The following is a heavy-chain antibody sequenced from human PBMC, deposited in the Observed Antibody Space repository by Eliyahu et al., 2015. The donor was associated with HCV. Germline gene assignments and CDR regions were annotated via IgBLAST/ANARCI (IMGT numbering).Heavy chain of an antibody. V-gene: IGHV4-59*01. D-gene: IGHD6-19*01. Sequence: QVQLQESGPGLVKPSETLSLPCSVXGXXISXSYWSWIRQPPGKGLXWIAYIYYSGSTNXNPSLKSRVTISLDTSKNQFSLKLSSVTAADTAVYYCASGGGGIAMSGTGGWFDPWGQGTLVTVSS. J-gene: IGHJ5*02. CDR2: IYYSGST. CDR3: ASGGGGIAMSGTGGWFDP. CDR1: GXXISXSY.